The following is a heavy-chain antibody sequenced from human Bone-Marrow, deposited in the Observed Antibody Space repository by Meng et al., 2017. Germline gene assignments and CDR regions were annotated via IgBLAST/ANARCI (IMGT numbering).Heavy chain of an antibody. J-gene: IGHJ3*02. CDR1: GFTFDDYA. V-gene: IGHV3-9*01. Sequence: GGSLRLSCAASGFTFDDYAMHWVRQAPGKGLEWVSGISWNSGSIGYADSVKGRFTISRDNSKNTLYLQMNSLRAEDTAVYYCARIIYDSLAFDIWGQGTMVTVSS. CDR3: ARIIYDSLAFDI. CDR2: ISWNSGSI. D-gene: IGHD3-22*01.